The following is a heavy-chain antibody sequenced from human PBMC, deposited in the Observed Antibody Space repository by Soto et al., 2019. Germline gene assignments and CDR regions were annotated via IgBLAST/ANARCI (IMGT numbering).Heavy chain of an antibody. J-gene: IGHJ6*02. CDR1: GFTFSSYA. V-gene: IGHV3-23*01. CDR2: ISGSGGST. Sequence: PGGSLRLSCAASGFTFSSYAMSWVRQAPGKGLEWVSAISGSGGSTYYADSVKGRFTISRDNSKNTLYLQMNSLRAEDTAVYYCARHYDFWSGYYPPSPDYYYYYGMDVWGQGTTVTVSS. D-gene: IGHD3-3*01. CDR3: ARHYDFWSGYYPPSPDYYYYYGMDV.